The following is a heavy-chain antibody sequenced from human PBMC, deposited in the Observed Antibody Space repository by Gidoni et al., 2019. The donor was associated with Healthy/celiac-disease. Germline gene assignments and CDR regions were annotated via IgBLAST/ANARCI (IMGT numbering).Heavy chain of an antibody. CDR3: ARGGDVVSTSSYMGNWFDP. CDR1: GRSLSSGGYY. Sequence: QVQLQESGPGLVKPSQTLSLTCTVPGRSLSSGGYYWSWIRQHPGKGLEWIGYIYYSGSTYYNPSLKSRVTISVDTSKNQFSLKLSSVTAADTAVYYCARGGDVVSTSSYMGNWFDPWGQGTLVTVSS. V-gene: IGHV4-31*03. CDR2: IYYSGST. J-gene: IGHJ5*02. D-gene: IGHD2-2*02.